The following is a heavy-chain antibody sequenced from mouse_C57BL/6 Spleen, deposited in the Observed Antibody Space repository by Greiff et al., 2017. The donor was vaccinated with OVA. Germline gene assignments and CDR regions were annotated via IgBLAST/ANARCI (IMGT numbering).Heavy chain of an antibody. Sequence: VKLQESGAELARPGASVKLSCKASGYTFTSSGISWVKQRTGQGLEWIGEIYPRSGNTYYNEKFKGKATLTADKSSSTAYMELRSLTSEDSAVYFCARSEYYSDYWGQGTTLTVSS. J-gene: IGHJ2*01. CDR1: GYTFTSSG. CDR2: IYPRSGNT. CDR3: ARSEYYSDY. D-gene: IGHD2-10*02. V-gene: IGHV1-81*01.